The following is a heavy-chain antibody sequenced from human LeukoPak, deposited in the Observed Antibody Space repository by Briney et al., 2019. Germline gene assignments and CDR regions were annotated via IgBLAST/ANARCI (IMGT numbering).Heavy chain of an antibody. CDR1: GGSISSYY. J-gene: IGHJ3*02. V-gene: IGHV4-39*01. D-gene: IGHD5-18*01. CDR3: ASPKDDTAMVDDAFDI. Sequence: SETLSLTCTVSGGSISSYYWGWIRQPPGKGLEWIGSIYYSGSTYYNPSLKSRVTISVDTSKNQFSLKLSSVTAADTAVYYCASPKDDTAMVDDAFDIWGQGTMVTVSS. CDR2: IYYSGST.